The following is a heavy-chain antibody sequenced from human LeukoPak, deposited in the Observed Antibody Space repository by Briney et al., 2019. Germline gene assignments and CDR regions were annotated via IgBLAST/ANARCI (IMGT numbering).Heavy chain of an antibody. CDR2: IYYSGST. D-gene: IGHD6-19*01. J-gene: IGHJ4*02. CDR3: ARETTLTGYSSGLGFNY. Sequence: SETLSLTCTVSGGSMTSSTYYWGWIRQPPGKGLEWIGSIYYSGSTSYNPSLKSRVTISVDTSKNQFSLKLSSVTAADTAVYYCARETTLTGYSSGLGFNYWGQGTLVTVSS. V-gene: IGHV4-39*07. CDR1: GGSMTSSTYY.